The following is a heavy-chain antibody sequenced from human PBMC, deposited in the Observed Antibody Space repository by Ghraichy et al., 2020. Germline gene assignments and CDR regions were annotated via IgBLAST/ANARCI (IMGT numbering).Heavy chain of an antibody. CDR2: IYYSGDT. CDR1: GGSISSSSHY. Sequence: SETLSLTCTVSGGSISSSSHYWGWIRQPPGKGLEGIGSIYYSGDTYYNPSLKSRVAISVDTSKNQFYLKLSSVTAADTAVYYCARAGNIVVVVAATSFDYWGQGTLVTVSS. D-gene: IGHD2-15*01. J-gene: IGHJ4*02. V-gene: IGHV4-39*01. CDR3: ARAGNIVVVVAATSFDY.